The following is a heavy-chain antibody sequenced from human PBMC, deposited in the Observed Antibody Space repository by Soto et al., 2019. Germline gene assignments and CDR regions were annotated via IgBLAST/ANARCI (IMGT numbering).Heavy chain of an antibody. D-gene: IGHD2-15*01. J-gene: IGHJ5*02. V-gene: IGHV3-23*01. CDR1: GFTFSSYA. CDR3: AKKIFFVADAPSDRFDP. Sequence: EVQLLESGGGLVQPGGSLRLSCAASGFTFSSYAMTWIRQAPGKGLEWVSGISGSGGTTYYSASVKGRFTVSRDNFKHTVYLQMNSLSSDDTALYYCAKKIFFVADAPSDRFDPWGQGTRVTVS. CDR2: ISGSGGTT.